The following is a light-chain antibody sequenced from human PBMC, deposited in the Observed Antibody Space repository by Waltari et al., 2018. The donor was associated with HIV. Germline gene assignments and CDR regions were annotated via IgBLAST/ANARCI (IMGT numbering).Light chain of an antibody. Sequence: DIVMTQSPLSLPATPAEPASLPCRPSLSLLYSNGYNYLDWYMQKPGQSPQLLSYRGSFLASGVADRFSGSGSGTDFTRKISRVEADDVGIYYCMQGLQTPYTFGRGTKLEI. J-gene: IGKJ2*01. CDR2: RGS. V-gene: IGKV2-28*01. CDR3: MQGLQTPYT. CDR1: LSLLYSNGYNY.